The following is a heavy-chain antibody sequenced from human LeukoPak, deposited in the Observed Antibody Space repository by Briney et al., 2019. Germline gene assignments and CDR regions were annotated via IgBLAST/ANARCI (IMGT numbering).Heavy chain of an antibody. V-gene: IGHV1-2*02. CDR2: INPNSGGT. CDR1: GYTFTGYY. D-gene: IGHD6-19*01. CDR3: ARDLEWLVLDAFDI. Sequence: ASVKVSCKASGYTFTGYYMHWARQAPGQGLEWMGWINPNSGGTNYAQKFQGRVTMTRDTSISTAYMELSRLRSDDTAVYYCARDLEWLVLDAFDIWGQGTMVTVSS. J-gene: IGHJ3*02.